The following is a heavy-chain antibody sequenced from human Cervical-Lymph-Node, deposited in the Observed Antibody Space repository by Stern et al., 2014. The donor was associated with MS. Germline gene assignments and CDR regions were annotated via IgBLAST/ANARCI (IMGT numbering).Heavy chain of an antibody. CDR1: GFIFSHSW. V-gene: IGHV3-15*01. D-gene: IGHD1-7*01. Sequence: VQLVQSGGDLVKPGGSLRLSCVGSGFIFSHSWMTWVRQAPGKGLECVGRIKSKTDGGTTDYAAPVKGRFSISRDDSQNTLYLQMNSLKTEDTAVYYCTTNYDYWGQGTPVIVSS. CDR2: IKSKTDGGTT. J-gene: IGHJ4*02. CDR3: TTNYDY.